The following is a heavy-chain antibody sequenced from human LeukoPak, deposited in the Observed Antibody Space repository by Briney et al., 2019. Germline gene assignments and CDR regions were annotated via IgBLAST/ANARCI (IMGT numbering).Heavy chain of an antibody. V-gene: IGHV3-23*01. D-gene: IGHD6-19*01. CDR3: AKVGIGSSGWYEDYFDY. Sequence: GGSLRLSCAASGFTFDDYGMSWVRQAPGKGLEWVSGISGSGGSTYYADSVKGRFTISRDNSKNTLYLQMNSLRAEDTAVYYCAKVGIGSSGWYEDYFDYWGQGTLVTVSS. J-gene: IGHJ4*02. CDR1: GFTFDDYG. CDR2: ISGSGGST.